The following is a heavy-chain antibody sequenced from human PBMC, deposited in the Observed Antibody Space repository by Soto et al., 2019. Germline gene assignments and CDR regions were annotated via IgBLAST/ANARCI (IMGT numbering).Heavy chain of an antibody. D-gene: IGHD6-19*01. Sequence: QVQLVQSGAEVKKPGASVKVSCKASGYTFTSYYMHWVRQAPGQGLEWMGIITPSGGSTSYAQKFQGRVTMTRDTSTSTDYMELSSLRSEDTAVYYCARETIYSSGWYIVNCFDPWGQGTLVTVSS. CDR2: ITPSGGST. V-gene: IGHV1-46*03. CDR1: GYTFTSYY. CDR3: ARETIYSSGWYIVNCFDP. J-gene: IGHJ5*02.